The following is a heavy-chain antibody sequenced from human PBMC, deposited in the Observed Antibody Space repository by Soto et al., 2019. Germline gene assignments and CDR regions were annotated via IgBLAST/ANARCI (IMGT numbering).Heavy chain of an antibody. Sequence: GGSLRLSCAASGFTFDDYAMHWVRQAPGKGLEWVSGITWNSGFIDYADSVKGRFTVSRDNAKNSLYLQMNSLRTEDTALYYCAKELQALCSGNSADKDDYYYYVINGWGQGTTVTVSS. CDR1: GFTFDDYA. V-gene: IGHV3-9*01. D-gene: IGHD2-15*01. CDR2: ITWNSGFI. J-gene: IGHJ6*02. CDR3: AKELQALCSGNSADKDDYYYYVING.